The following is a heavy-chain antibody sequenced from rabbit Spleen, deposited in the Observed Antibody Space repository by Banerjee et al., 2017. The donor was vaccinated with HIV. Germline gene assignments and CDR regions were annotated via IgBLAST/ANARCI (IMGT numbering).Heavy chain of an antibody. CDR3: ARDTSSSFSSYVMDL. J-gene: IGHJ6*01. Sequence: QSLEESGGDLVKPGASLTLTCIASGVSFSGNSYMCWVRQAPGKGLEWIACIDTGSSGFTYFASWAKGRFTISKTSSTTVTLQMTSLTAADTATYFCARDTSSSFSSYVMDLWGQGTLVTVS. D-gene: IGHD1-1*01. V-gene: IGHV1S40*01. CDR2: IDTGSSGFT. CDR1: GVSFSGNSY.